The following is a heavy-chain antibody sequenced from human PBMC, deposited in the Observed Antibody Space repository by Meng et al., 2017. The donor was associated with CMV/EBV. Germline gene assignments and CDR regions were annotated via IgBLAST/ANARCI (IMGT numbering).Heavy chain of an antibody. CDR1: GICLCTSGVG. D-gene: IGHD3-22*01. CDR3: ARLYYSSGYYLGYFDP. CDR2: IYCDDDT. Sequence: QTTLEVSTPSLMQPQQTLTLHCTFYGICLCTSGVGVGSISQPPGNALESLAHIYCDDDTRYSPSLKSRLTITKDTSKIQVVLTMTNTARVYTATYYCARLYYSSGYYLGYFDPWGQGTLVTVSS. J-gene: IGHJ4*02. V-gene: IGHV2-5*02.